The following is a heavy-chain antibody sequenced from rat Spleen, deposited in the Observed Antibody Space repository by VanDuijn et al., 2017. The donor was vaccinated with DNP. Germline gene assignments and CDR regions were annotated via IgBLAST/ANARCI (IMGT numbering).Heavy chain of an antibody. CDR3: ARPMDYYSGGFAY. Sequence: EVQLVESGGDSVQPGRSLKLSCTASGFTFSDYYMAWVRQAPTKGLELVAYITYDGGSTYYGDSVKGRFTISRDNAKSTLSLQMNSLRSEDMATYYCARPMDYYSGGFAYWGQGTLVTVSS. CDR1: GFTFSDYY. CDR2: ITYDGGST. V-gene: IGHV5-22*01. D-gene: IGHD1-1*01. J-gene: IGHJ3*01.